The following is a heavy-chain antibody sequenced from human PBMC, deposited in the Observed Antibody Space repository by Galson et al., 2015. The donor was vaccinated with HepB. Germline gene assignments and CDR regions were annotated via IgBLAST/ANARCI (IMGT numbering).Heavy chain of an antibody. Sequence: SLRLSCAASGFTFSSYWMHWVRQAPGKGLVWVSRINSDGSSTNYADSVKGRFTISRDNAKNTLYLQMNSLRAEDTAVYYCAREQWLPPDAFDIRGQGTMVTVSS. CDR1: GFTFSSYW. V-gene: IGHV3-74*01. CDR3: AREQWLPPDAFDI. D-gene: IGHD6-19*01. J-gene: IGHJ3*02. CDR2: INSDGSST.